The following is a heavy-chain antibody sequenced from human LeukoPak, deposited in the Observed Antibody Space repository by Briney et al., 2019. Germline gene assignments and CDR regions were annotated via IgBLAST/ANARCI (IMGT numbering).Heavy chain of an antibody. CDR2: ISSSSSTI. Sequence: GGSLRLSCAASGLTFSSYSMNWVRQAPGKGLERVSYISSSSSTIYYADSVKGRFTSSRDNAKNSLYLQMNSLRAEDTAVYYCAELGITMIGGVWGKGTTVTISS. J-gene: IGHJ6*04. V-gene: IGHV3-48*01. CDR3: AELGITMIGGV. CDR1: GLTFSSYS. D-gene: IGHD3-10*02.